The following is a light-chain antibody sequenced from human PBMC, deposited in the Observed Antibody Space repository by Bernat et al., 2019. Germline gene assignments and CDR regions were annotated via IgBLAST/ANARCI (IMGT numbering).Light chain of an antibody. CDR1: ESLVPSNGNTY. V-gene: IGKV2-24*01. CDR2: RIS. Sequence: DIVMTQTPLFSPVTLGPPASISCRSSESLVPSNGNTYLTWLHQWPGQPPILLMYRISNRFSGVPDRFSGSGAGTDFTLKSSRMEADGVGVYYCMQATHCPWAFGQGTKVEI. J-gene: IGKJ1*01. CDR3: MQATHCPWA.